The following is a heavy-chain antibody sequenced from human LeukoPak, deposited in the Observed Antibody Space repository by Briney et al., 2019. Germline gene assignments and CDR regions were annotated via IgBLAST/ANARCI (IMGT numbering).Heavy chain of an antibody. J-gene: IGHJ6*02. CDR2: INHSGST. V-gene: IGHV4-34*01. D-gene: IGHD5-18*01. CDR3: ASPWIQYYGMDV. Sequence: SETLSLTCAVYGGSFSGYYWSWIRQPPGKGLEWIGEINHSGSTNYNPSLKSRVTISVDTSKNQFSLKLSPVTAADTAVYYCASPWIQYYGMDVWGQGTTVTVSS. CDR1: GGSFSGYY.